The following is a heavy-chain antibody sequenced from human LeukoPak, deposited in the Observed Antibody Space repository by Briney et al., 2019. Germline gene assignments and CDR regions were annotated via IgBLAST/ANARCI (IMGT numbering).Heavy chain of an antibody. J-gene: IGHJ4*02. Sequence: PSETLSLTCTVSGGSISSYYWSWMRQPPGKGLEWIGYLYYSGSTNYNPSLKSRVTISVDTSKNQFSLKLSSVTAADTAVYYCARDFSGYSGIFDYWGQGTLVTVSS. V-gene: IGHV4-59*01. CDR3: ARDFSGYSGIFDY. D-gene: IGHD5-12*01. CDR2: LYYSGST. CDR1: GGSISSYY.